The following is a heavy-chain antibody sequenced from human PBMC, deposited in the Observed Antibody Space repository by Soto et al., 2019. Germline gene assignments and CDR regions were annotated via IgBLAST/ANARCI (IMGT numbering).Heavy chain of an antibody. CDR2: INAGNGNT. CDR1: GYTFTSYA. J-gene: IGHJ4*02. Sequence: ASVKVSCKASGYTFTSYAMHWVRQAPGQRLEWMGWINAGNGNTKYSQKFQGRVTITRDTSASTAYMELSGLRSEDTAVYYCARGIEYSSSAFDYWGQGTLVTVYS. CDR3: ARGIEYSSSAFDY. V-gene: IGHV1-3*01. D-gene: IGHD6-6*01.